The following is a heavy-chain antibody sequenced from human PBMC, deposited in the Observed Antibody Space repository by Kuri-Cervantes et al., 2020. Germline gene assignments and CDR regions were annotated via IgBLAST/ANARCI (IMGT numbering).Heavy chain of an antibody. J-gene: IGHJ4*02. CDR3: AREGLRYYYDQMPFDY. CDR1: GFTFNDAW. V-gene: IGHV3-15*01. Sequence: GESLKISCAASGFTFNDAWMSWVRQSPGKGLEWVGRIKSKTDGGTTDYAAPVKGRFTISRDDSKNTLYLQMNSLRAEDTAVYYCAREGLRYYYDQMPFDYWGQGTLVTVSS. CDR2: IKSKTDGGTT. D-gene: IGHD3-22*01.